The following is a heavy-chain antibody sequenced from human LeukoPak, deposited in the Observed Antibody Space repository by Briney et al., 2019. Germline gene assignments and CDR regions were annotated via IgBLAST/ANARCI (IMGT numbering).Heavy chain of an antibody. CDR3: ARGGGTPYSGSYRAFDI. CDR2: ISAYNGNT. V-gene: IGHV1-18*01. D-gene: IGHD1-26*01. CDR1: GYTFTSYG. J-gene: IGHJ3*02. Sequence: ASVKVSCKASGYTFTSYGISWVRQAPGQGLEWMGWISAYNGNTNYAQKLQGRVTMTTDTSTSTACMELRSLRSDDTAVYYCARGGGTPYSGSYRAFDIWGQGTMVTVSS.